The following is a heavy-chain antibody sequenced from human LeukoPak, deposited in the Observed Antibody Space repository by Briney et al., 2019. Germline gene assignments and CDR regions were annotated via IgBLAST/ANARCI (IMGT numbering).Heavy chain of an antibody. D-gene: IGHD3-16*02. J-gene: IGHJ5*02. V-gene: IGHV4-34*01. CDR2: INHSGST. Sequence: SETLSLTCAVYGGSFSGYYWSWIRQPPGKELEGIGEINHSGSTNYNPSLKSRVTISVDTSKNQFSLKLSSVPAADTAVYYCARVGVYDYVWGSFRYTASDNWFDPWGQGTLVTVSS. CDR1: GGSFSGYY. CDR3: ARVGVYDYVWGSFRYTASDNWFDP.